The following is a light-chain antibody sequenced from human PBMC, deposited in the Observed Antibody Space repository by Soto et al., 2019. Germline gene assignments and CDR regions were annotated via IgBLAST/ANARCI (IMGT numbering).Light chain of an antibody. Sequence: EIVMTQSPATLSVSRGERATLSCRASQSVSSNLAWYQQKPGQAPRLLIYGASTRATGIPARFSGSGSGTDFTLTISSLQPEDFATYYCQQSYSTPTWTFGQGTKVDIK. CDR1: QSVSSN. V-gene: IGKV3-15*01. CDR2: GAS. J-gene: IGKJ1*01. CDR3: QQSYSTPTWT.